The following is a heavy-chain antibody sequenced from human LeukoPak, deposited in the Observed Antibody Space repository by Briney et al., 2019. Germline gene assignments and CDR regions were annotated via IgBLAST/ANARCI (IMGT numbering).Heavy chain of an antibody. Sequence: SETLSLTCTVSGGSISSSSYYWGWIRQPPGKGLEWIGTTYYSGTTYYNPSLESRVTISVDTSKNQFSLKLTSVTAADTAVYYCARHKMGTTRLYYFDYWGQGTLVTVSS. D-gene: IGHD1-26*01. V-gene: IGHV4-39*01. CDR1: GGSISSSSYY. CDR3: ARHKMGTTRLYYFDY. CDR2: TYYSGTT. J-gene: IGHJ4*02.